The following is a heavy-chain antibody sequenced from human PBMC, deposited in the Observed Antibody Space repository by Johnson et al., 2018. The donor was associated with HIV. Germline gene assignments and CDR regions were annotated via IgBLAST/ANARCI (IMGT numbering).Heavy chain of an antibody. CDR2: ISYDGSNK. CDR1: GFTFSSYA. Sequence: QVQLVESGGGVVQPGRSLRLSCAASGFTFSSYAMHWVRQAPGKGLEWVAVISYDGSNKYYADSVKGRFTISRDNSKNTLYLQMNSLGAEDTAGYYCASDLSLWKARGDAFDIWGQGTMVTVSS. D-gene: IGHD3-10*01. V-gene: IGHV3-30-3*01. CDR3: ASDLSLWKARGDAFDI. J-gene: IGHJ3*02.